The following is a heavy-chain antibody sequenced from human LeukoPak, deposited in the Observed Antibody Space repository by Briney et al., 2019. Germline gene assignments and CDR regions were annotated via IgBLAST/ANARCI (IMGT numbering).Heavy chain of an antibody. Sequence: GGSLRLSCAASGFTFSSYGMHWARQAPGKGLVWVSRINAGGSSIAYADSVKGRFTISRDNAKNTLDLQMDSLRAEDTAVYYCARSNQADDYWGQGTLVTVSS. J-gene: IGHJ4*02. CDR3: ARSNQADDY. V-gene: IGHV3-74*01. D-gene: IGHD1-14*01. CDR2: INAGGSSI. CDR1: GFTFSSYG.